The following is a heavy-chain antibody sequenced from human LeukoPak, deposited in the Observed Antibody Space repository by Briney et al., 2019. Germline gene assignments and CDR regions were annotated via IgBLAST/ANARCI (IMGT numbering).Heavy chain of an antibody. D-gene: IGHD3-22*01. CDR3: ARVPSYYYDSSGYYG. J-gene: IGHJ4*02. CDR2: IYYSGST. V-gene: IGHV4-39*07. CDR1: GGSISSSSYY. Sequence: PSETLSLTCTVSGGSISSSSYYWGWIRQPPGKGLEWIGSIYYSGSTYYNPSLKSRVTISVDTSKNQFSLKLSSVTAADTAVYYCARVPSYYYDSSGYYGWGQGTLVTVSS.